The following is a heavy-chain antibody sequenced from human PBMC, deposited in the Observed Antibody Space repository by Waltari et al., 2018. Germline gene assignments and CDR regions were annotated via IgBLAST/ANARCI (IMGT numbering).Heavy chain of an antibody. CDR1: GGSIRSSSRF. J-gene: IGHJ5*02. Sequence: QLQLQEPGPGLVKPSETLSLTCTVSGGSIRSSSRFWGWVRQPPGKGLKWIESIYYTGTANYNPTLKSGVTISVETSKNLFSLRLSSVTAAETAVYYCMVRSSCGGGICYSGIDPWGQGTLVTVSS. CDR3: MVRSSCGGGICYSGIDP. D-gene: IGHD2-15*01. V-gene: IGHV4-39*01. CDR2: IYYTGTA.